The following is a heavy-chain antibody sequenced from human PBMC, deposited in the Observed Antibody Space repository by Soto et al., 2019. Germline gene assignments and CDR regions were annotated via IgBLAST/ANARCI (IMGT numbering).Heavy chain of an antibody. V-gene: IGHV1-18*01. J-gene: IGHJ5*02. Sequence: QVHLVQSGVEVKTPGASVRVSCQASGYTFFTYDISWVRQAPGQGLEWMGRISTHSGDTKYAQKFQGRVTMTTDTSTTTGYLELRSLRSDDTAVYYCARHHGPTTSENWFDPWGQGTLVTVSS. CDR3: ARHHGPTTSENWFDP. CDR2: ISTHSGDT. D-gene: IGHD5-12*01. CDR1: GYTFFTYD.